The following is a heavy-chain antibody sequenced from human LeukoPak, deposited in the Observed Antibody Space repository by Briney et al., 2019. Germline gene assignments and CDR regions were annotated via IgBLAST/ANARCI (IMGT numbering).Heavy chain of an antibody. CDR3: ARYSSSPNWFDP. CDR2: IYWDDDK. D-gene: IGHD6-13*01. V-gene: IGHV2-5*02. Sequence: SGPTLVKPTQTLTLTFTFSGFSLSTSGVGVGWIRQPPGKALEWLALIYWDDDKRYSPSLKSRLTITKDTSKNQVVLTMTNMDPVDTATYYCARYSSSPNWFDPWGQGTLVTVSS. CDR1: GFSLSTSGVG. J-gene: IGHJ5*02.